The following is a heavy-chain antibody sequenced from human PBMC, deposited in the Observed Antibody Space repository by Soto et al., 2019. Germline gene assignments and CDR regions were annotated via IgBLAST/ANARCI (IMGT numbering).Heavy chain of an antibody. CDR3: AKLSPYNWNDSGVDY. Sequence: EVQLLESGGGLVQPGGSLRLSCAASGFTFSSYAMSWVRQAPGKGLEWVSAISGSGGSTYYADSVKGRFTISRDNSKNPLYLQKNSLRGEDTAVYYCAKLSPYNWNDSGVDYWGQGTLVTVSS. D-gene: IGHD1-20*01. J-gene: IGHJ4*02. V-gene: IGHV3-23*01. CDR2: ISGSGGST. CDR1: GFTFSSYA.